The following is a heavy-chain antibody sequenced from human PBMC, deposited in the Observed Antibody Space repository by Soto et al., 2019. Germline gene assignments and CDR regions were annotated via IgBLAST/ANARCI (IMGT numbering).Heavy chain of an antibody. D-gene: IGHD5-18*01. CDR1: GFTSSSYS. CDR2: ISSSSSTI. CDR3: ARDSGYSYGPLDY. V-gene: IGHV3-48*01. Sequence: PGGSLRLSCAASGFTSSSYSMNWVRQAPGKGLEWVSYISSSSSTIYYADSVKGRFTISRDNAKNSLYLQMNSLRAEDTAVYYCARDSGYSYGPLDYWGQGTLVTVSS. J-gene: IGHJ4*02.